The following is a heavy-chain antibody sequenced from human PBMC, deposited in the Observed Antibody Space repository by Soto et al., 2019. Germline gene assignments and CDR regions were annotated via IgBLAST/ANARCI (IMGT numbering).Heavy chain of an antibody. Sequence: GGSLRLSCAASGFTFSSYWMSWVRQAPGKGLEWVANIKQDGSEKYYVDSVKGRFTISRDTSNGIAYLQMNSLNIEDSAVYYCSGAESPDTAYFSLYWGQGTPVTVSS. D-gene: IGHD1-26*01. V-gene: IGHV3-7*03. CDR1: GFTFSSYW. CDR2: IKQDGSEK. J-gene: IGHJ4*02. CDR3: SGAESPDTAYFSLY.